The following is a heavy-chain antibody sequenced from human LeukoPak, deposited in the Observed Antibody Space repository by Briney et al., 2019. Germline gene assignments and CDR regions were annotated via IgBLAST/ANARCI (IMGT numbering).Heavy chain of an antibody. D-gene: IGHD3-22*01. J-gene: IGHJ4*02. CDR2: IYTSGST. Sequence: SETLSLTCTVSGGSISSYYWSWIRQPAGKGLEWIGRIYTSGSTNYNPSLKSRVTMSVDTSKNQFSLKLSSVTAADTAVYYCARITHYYDSSGYEYYFDYWGQGTLVTVSS. CDR3: ARITHYYDSSGYEYYFDY. V-gene: IGHV4-4*07. CDR1: GGSISSYY.